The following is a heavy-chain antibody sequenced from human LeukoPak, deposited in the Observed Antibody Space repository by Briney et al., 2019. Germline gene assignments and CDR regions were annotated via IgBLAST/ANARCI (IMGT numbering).Heavy chain of an antibody. D-gene: IGHD3-22*01. CDR2: LPYDGTNK. J-gene: IGHJ4*02. V-gene: IGHV3-30-3*01. CDR1: GFTFSICA. Sequence: GRSLRLSCAASGFTFSICAMHWVRQAPGKGLEWVATLPYDGTNKYYADSVKGRFTISRDNSKNTLYLQMNSLRTEDTAVYYCVRGVGLYDTIGYFDYWGQGTLVTVSS. CDR3: VRGVGLYDTIGYFDY.